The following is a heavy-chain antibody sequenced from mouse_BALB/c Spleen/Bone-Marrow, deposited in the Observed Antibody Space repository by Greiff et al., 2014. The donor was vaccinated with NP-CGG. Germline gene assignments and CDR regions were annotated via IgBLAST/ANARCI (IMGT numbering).Heavy chain of an antibody. CDR1: GFTFSDYY. CDR2: ISDAGSYT. D-gene: IGHD2-14*01. J-gene: IGHJ3*01. V-gene: IGHV5-4*02. Sequence: VMLVESGGGLVKPGGSLKLSCAASGFTFSDYYMYWVRQTPEKRLEWVATISDAGSYTYYPDSVKGRFTISRDNAKNNLYLQMISLKSEDTAMYYCARDGDYRYAWFAYWGQGTLVTVST. CDR3: ARDGDYRYAWFAY.